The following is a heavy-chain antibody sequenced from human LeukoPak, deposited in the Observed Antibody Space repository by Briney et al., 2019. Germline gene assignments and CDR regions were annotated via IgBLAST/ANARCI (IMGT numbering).Heavy chain of an antibody. V-gene: IGHV3-48*02. Sequence: GGSLRLSCAASGFTFSSYWMSWVRQPPGKGREWVSSIGHDSTIINFAEYVKGGFTISSESANNSVYLQMGSLRDEDTAVYYCAREIGALYFDFWGQGTLVTVS. CDR3: AREIGALYFDF. J-gene: IGHJ4*02. D-gene: IGHD4-17*01. CDR1: GFTFSSYW. CDR2: IGHDSTII.